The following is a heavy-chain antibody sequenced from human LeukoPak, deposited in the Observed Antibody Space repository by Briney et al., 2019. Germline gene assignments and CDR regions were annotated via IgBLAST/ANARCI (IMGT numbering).Heavy chain of an antibody. V-gene: IGHV1-2*02. CDR2: INSNSGVT. D-gene: IGHD6-19*01. CDR1: GYTFTGYY. J-gene: IGHJ4*02. Sequence: ASVKVSCKASGYTFTGYYIHWVRQAPGQGLEWMGWINSNSGVTHYPQKFQGRVTMTRDTSIRTAYMEVSSLRSDDTAVYYCARGQQWLEAFDYWGLGTLVTVSS. CDR3: ARGQQWLEAFDY.